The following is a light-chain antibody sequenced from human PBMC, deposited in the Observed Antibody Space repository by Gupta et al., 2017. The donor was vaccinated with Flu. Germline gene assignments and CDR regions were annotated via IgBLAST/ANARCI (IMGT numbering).Light chain of an antibody. CDR3: HSADTSGDYQV. CDR1: AMPNQY. Sequence: SYELPQPLSVSVSPGQTARITCPGDAMPNQYAHWYQQKPGQAPVLLTYKDAGRPSGIPDRFFGSTSGPIATFTTSGVQAEDEAVDYCHSADTSGDYQVFGGGTKLTVL. CDR2: KDA. V-gene: IGLV3-25*02. J-gene: IGLJ2*01.